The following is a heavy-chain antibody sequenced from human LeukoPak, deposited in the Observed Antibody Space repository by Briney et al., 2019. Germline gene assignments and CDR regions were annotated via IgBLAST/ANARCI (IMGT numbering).Heavy chain of an antibody. Sequence: ASVKVSCKASGYSFTAFYIHWVRQAPGQGLEWMGWINPNSGGTTYAQNFQGRVTMTRDTSISTAYMELSNLRSDDTAMYYCARSHSSGWLLFDYWGQGTLVTVSS. D-gene: IGHD6-19*01. V-gene: IGHV1-2*02. CDR1: GYSFTAFY. CDR3: ARSHSSGWLLFDY. CDR2: INPNSGGT. J-gene: IGHJ4*02.